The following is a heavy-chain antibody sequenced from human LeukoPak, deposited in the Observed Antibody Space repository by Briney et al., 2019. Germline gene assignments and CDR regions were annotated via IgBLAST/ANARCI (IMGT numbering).Heavy chain of an antibody. J-gene: IGHJ5*02. Sequence: GGSLRLSCAASGFTFSSYSMNWVRQAPGKGLEWVSSISSSSYIYYADSVKGRFTISRDNAKNSLYLQMNSLRAEDTAVYYCAAIVVPAARNWFDPWGQGTLVTVSS. D-gene: IGHD2-2*01. CDR3: AAIVVPAARNWFDP. V-gene: IGHV3-21*01. CDR1: GFTFSSYS. CDR2: ISSSSYI.